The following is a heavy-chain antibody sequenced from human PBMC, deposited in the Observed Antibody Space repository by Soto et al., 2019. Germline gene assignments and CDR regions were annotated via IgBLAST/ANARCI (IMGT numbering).Heavy chain of an antibody. D-gene: IGHD1-26*01. CDR1: GYSFTNYW. J-gene: IGHJ1*01. CDR3: ASPPHVRGATTWHSQN. CDR2: VDPSDSYT. Sequence: GESLKISCQGSGYSFTNYWIGWVRQMPGKGLEWVGRVDPSDSYTSYSPSLQGHVTISLDKSTSTVYLQWSSLKASDTAMYYCASPPHVRGATTWHSQNGGGGTLVTVPS. V-gene: IGHV5-10-1*01.